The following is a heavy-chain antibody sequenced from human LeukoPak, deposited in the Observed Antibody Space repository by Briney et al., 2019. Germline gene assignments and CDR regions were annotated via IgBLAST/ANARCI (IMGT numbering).Heavy chain of an antibody. CDR2: IKRDGSEK. J-gene: IGHJ6*02. V-gene: IGHV3-7*03. CDR1: GFTFSSFW. D-gene: IGHD2-2*01. CDR3: VGWDLRYCSDPSCYIDHYGMDV. Sequence: GGSLRLSCAASGFTFSSFWMSWVRQAPGKGLEWVANIKRDGSEKQYVDSVKGRFSISRDNAKNSLYLQMNSLRVEDTAVYYCVGWDLRYCSDPSCYIDHYGMDVWGQGTTVTVSS.